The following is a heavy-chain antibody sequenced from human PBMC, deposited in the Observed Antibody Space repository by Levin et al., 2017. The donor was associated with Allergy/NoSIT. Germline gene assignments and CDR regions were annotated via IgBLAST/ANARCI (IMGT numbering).Heavy chain of an antibody. J-gene: IGHJ4*02. CDR2: ISSAGTDG. CDR3: AARVFDY. Sequence: SCVVSGLNFNIYGMNWVRQARGKGLEWVALISSAGTDGYYADSVRGRFTISRDNSKSTLYPQMNSLRPDDTAVYYCAARVFDYWGQGTLVTVSS. CDR1: GLNFNIYG. V-gene: IGHV3-30*03.